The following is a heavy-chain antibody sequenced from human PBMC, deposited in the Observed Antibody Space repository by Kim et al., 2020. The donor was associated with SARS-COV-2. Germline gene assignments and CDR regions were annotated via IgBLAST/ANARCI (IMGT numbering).Heavy chain of an antibody. D-gene: IGHD6-13*01. CDR3: ARDQSAGYSSSWNDY. CDR2: ISYDGSNK. Sequence: GGSLRLSCAASRFTFSSYGMHWVRQAPGKGLEWVAVISYDGSNKYYADSVKGRFTISRDNSKNTLYLQMNSLRAEDTAVYYCARDQSAGYSSSWNDYWGQGTLVTVSS. CDR1: RFTFSSYG. V-gene: IGHV3-33*05. J-gene: IGHJ4*02.